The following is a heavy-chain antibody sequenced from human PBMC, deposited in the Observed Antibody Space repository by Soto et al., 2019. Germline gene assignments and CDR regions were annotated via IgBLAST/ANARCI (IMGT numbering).Heavy chain of an antibody. V-gene: IGHV1-69*13. CDR3: ARSPVVTDAIRADNWFDP. Sequence: ASVKVSCKASGGTFSSYAISWVRQAPGQGLEWMGGIIPIFGTANYAQKFQGRVTITADESTSTAYMELSSLRSEDTAVYYCARSPVVTDAIRADNWFDPWGQGTLVTVSS. D-gene: IGHD2-2*01. CDR1: GGTFSSYA. J-gene: IGHJ5*02. CDR2: IIPIFGTA.